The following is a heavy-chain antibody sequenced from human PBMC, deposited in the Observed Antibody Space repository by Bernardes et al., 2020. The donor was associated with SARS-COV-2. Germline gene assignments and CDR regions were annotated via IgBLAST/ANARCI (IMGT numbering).Heavy chain of an antibody. J-gene: IGHJ4*02. Sequence: SETLSLTCAVSGYSISGGFYWAWIRQPPGKGLEWIGSIYHSGNIYYNPSLKSRVTISVDTSKNQFSLKLSSVTAADTAVYYCARHLGLAAEFDNWGQGTLGTVSS. D-gene: IGHD3-9*01. CDR2: IYHSGNI. V-gene: IGHV4-38-2*01. CDR1: GYSISGGFY. CDR3: ARHLGLAAEFDN.